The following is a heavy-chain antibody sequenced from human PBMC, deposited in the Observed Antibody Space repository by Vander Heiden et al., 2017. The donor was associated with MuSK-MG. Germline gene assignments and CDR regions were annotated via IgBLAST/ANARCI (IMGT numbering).Heavy chain of an antibody. D-gene: IGHD1-1*01. CDR2: ISGSGGST. CDR1: GFTLSSYA. V-gene: IGHV3-23*01. Sequence: EVQLLESGGGLVQPGGSLRLSCAASGFTLSSYAMSWVRQAPGKGLEWVSAISGSGGSTYYADSVKGRFTISRDNSKNTLYLQMNSLRAEDTAVYYCAKDQLRTGRYYYYGMDVWGQGNTVTVSS. J-gene: IGHJ6*02. CDR3: AKDQLRTGRYYYYGMDV.